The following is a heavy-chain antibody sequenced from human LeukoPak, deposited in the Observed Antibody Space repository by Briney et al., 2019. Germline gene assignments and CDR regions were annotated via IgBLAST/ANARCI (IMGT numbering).Heavy chain of an antibody. CDR3: ARDGPHDSGAFDI. CDR1: GYSISSGYY. Sequence: PSETLSLTCTVSGYSISSGYYWGWIRQPPGKGLEWIGSIYHSGRTYYNPSLKSRVTISVDTSKNQFSLKLNSVTAADTAVYYCARDGPHDSGAFDIWGEGTRVAVSS. D-gene: IGHD3-22*01. V-gene: IGHV4-38-2*02. CDR2: IYHSGRT. J-gene: IGHJ3*02.